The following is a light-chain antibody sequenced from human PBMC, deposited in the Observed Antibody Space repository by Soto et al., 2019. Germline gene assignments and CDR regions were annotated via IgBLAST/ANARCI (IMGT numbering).Light chain of an antibody. CDR2: GVS. V-gene: IGLV2-14*01. CDR1: TSYVSIYNY. J-gene: IGLJ1*01. Sequence: SVLTPPASVSGSPGQSIPISCTGTTSYVSIYNYVSWYQQHPGKAPKLMIYGVSNRPSGVSNRFSGAKSGHTASLTISGLQVEDEADYYCCSYTSSTNYVFGPGTTVTGL. CDR3: CSYTSSTNYV.